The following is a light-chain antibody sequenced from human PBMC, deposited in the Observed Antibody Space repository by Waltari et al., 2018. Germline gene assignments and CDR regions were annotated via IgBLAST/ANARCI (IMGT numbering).Light chain of an antibody. J-gene: IGLJ2*01. CDR3: SAYTSSSTLV. CDR1: SSDVGGYNY. Sequence: QSALTQPASVSGSPGQSITISCTVTSSDVGGYNYVSLYQQHPAKAPKLMIYDVSSRRSGISNRFSGAKSGNTASLTISGLQAVDEADYYCSAYTSSSTLVFGGGTKLTVL. CDR2: DVS. V-gene: IGLV2-14*01.